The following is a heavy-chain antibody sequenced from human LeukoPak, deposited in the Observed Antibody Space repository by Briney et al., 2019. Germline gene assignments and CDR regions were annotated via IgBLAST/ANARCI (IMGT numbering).Heavy chain of an antibody. CDR2: INSDSGDT. CDR3: ARAETY. J-gene: IGHJ1*01. Sequence: ASVKVSCKTCGYTFTAYYIHWVRQAPGRGLEWMGWINSDSGDTNYAPKFQGRVTMTRDTSITTAYLELSGLRPDDTAIYYCARAETYWGQGTLITVSS. CDR1: GYTFTAYY. V-gene: IGHV1-2*02.